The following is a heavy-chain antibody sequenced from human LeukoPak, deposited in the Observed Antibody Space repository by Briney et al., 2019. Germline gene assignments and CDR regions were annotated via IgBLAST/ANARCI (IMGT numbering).Heavy chain of an antibody. CDR1: GASFSSSTYY. Sequence: PSETLSLTCTVSGASFSSSTYYWIWIRQPPGKGLVWIVSIYYGGGTYYNPSLKSRVTMSVDMSKKQFSLKLSSVTAADTAVYYCARHAGGIAAAGTRAFDYWGQGTLVTVSS. D-gene: IGHD6-13*01. V-gene: IGHV4-39*01. CDR3: ARHAGGIAAAGTRAFDY. CDR2: IYYGGGT. J-gene: IGHJ4*02.